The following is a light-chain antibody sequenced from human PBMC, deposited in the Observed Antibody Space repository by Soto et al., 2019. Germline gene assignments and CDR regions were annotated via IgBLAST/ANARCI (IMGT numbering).Light chain of an antibody. V-gene: IGKV3-20*01. Sequence: EIVLTQCPGTLSLSPGERATPSCRASESVSSSYLAWYQQKPGQAPRLLIYGASSRATGIPDRFSGSGSGSDFTLTISSLQPEDFATYYCQQSYSIPPTYGQGTRLEIK. J-gene: IGKJ5*01. CDR1: ESVSSSY. CDR2: GAS. CDR3: QQSYSIPPT.